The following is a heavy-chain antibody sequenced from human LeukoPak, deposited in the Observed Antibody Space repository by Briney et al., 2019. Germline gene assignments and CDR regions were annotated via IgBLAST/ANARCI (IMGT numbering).Heavy chain of an antibody. V-gene: IGHV3-23*01. CDR1: GFTFSNFG. CDR3: AKGDYYDFDY. CDR2: ITSGVGIT. D-gene: IGHD3-10*01. Sequence: GGSLRLSCAASGFTFSNFGMNWVRQAPGKGLEWVSIITSGVGITYYADSVKGRFTISRDNSKNTLYLQMNSLRAEDTAVYYCAKGDYYDFDYWGQGTLVTVSS. J-gene: IGHJ4*02.